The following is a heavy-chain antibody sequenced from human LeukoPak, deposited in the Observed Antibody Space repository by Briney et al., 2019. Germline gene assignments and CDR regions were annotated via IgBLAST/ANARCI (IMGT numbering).Heavy chain of an antibody. CDR2: ISWNSGSI. Sequence: GRSLRLSCAASGFTFDDYAMHWVRQAPGKGLEWVSGISWNSGSIGYADSVKGRFTISRDNAKNSLYLQMNSLRAEDTAVYYCASALLAARYYFDYWGQGTLVTVSS. CDR1: GFTFDDYA. D-gene: IGHD6-6*01. CDR3: ASALLAARYYFDY. V-gene: IGHV3-9*01. J-gene: IGHJ4*02.